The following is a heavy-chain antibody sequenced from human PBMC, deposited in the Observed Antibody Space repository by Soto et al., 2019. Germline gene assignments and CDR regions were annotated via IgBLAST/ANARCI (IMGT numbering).Heavy chain of an antibody. J-gene: IGHJ4*02. CDR3: ARGLITGSQYSGGWYYFDS. Sequence: QVQLQQAGAGLLKPSETLSLTCDVYGGSFSGYIWTWIRQTPGKGLQWIGQINHSGSANYNPSRKGRVTISVHTSNRQFSRELSSVTAADTAVYYCARGLITGSQYSGGWYYFDSWGQGTQVTVSS. CDR2: INHSGSA. CDR1: GGSFSGYI. D-gene: IGHD1-26*01. V-gene: IGHV4-34*01.